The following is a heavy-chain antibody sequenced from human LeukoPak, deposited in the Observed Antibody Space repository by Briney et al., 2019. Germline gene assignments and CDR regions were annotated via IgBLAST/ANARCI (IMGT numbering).Heavy chain of an antibody. CDR2: IYYSGST. V-gene: IGHV4-59*01. D-gene: IGHD6-13*01. CDR3: ARVTIAAAGTFWFDP. CDR1: GGSISSYY. J-gene: IGHJ5*02. Sequence: SETLSLTCTVSGGSISSYYWSCIRQPPGKGLEWIGYIYYSGSTNYNPSLKSRVTISVDTSKIQFSLKLSSVTAADMAVYYCARVTIAAAGTFWFDPWGQGTLVTVSS.